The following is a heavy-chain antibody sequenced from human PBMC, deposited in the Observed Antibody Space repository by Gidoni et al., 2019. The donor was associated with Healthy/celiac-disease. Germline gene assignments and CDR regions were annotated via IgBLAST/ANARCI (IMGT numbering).Heavy chain of an antibody. CDR1: GFTFSSYW. Sequence: EVQLVESGGGLVQPGGSLRLSCAASGFTFSSYWMSWVRQAPGKGLEWVANIKQDGSEKYYVDSVKGRFTISRDNAKNSLYLQMNSLRAEDTAVYYCAREVGGGSGSYSDFDYWGQGTLVTVSS. J-gene: IGHJ4*02. CDR3: AREVGGGSGSYSDFDY. CDR2: IKQDGSEK. D-gene: IGHD3-10*01. V-gene: IGHV3-7*01.